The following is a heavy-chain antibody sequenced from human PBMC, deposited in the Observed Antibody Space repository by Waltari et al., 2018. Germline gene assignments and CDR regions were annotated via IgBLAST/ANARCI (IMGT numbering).Heavy chain of an antibody. CDR3: ARRGKDLEWSPPLPAGDGYYYGMDV. D-gene: IGHD3-3*01. Sequence: QLQLQESGPGLVKPSETLSLTCTVSGGSISSSSYYWGWIRQPPGKGLEWIGSMYYSGRTQSNPPLKSRVTIAVDTSKNQWSLKLSAVTAADTAVYYCARRGKDLEWSPPLPAGDGYYYGMDVWGQGTTVTVSS. CDR1: GGSISSSSYY. V-gene: IGHV4-39*01. CDR2: MYYSGRT. J-gene: IGHJ6*02.